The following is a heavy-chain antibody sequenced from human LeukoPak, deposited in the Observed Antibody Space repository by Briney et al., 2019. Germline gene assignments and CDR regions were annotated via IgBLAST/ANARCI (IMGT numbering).Heavy chain of an antibody. J-gene: IGHJ6*03. V-gene: IGHV1-18*01. CDR2: ISAYNGNT. CDR1: GYTFTSYG. D-gene: IGHD2-15*01. CDR3: SRGGGRGVVGARYYTLDV. Sequence: ASVKVSCKASGYTFTSYGISWVRQAPGQGLEWMGWISAYNGNTNYAQKLQGRVTMTTDTSTSTAYMELRSLRSDDTAGYYWSRGGGRGVVGARYYTLDVGGKGTRSTVSS.